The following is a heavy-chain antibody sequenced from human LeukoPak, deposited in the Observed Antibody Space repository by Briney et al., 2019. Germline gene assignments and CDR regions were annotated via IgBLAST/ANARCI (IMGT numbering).Heavy chain of an antibody. V-gene: IGHV4-59*08. Sequence: SETLSLTCTVSGGSISSYYWSWIRQPPGKGLEWIGYIYYSGSTNYNPSLNSRVTISVDTSKNQFSLKLTSVPAADTAVYYCARLGYCSGGSCYPEYYFDYWGQGTLVTVSS. J-gene: IGHJ4*02. CDR3: ARLGYCSGGSCYPEYYFDY. D-gene: IGHD2-15*01. CDR2: IYYSGST. CDR1: GGSISSYY.